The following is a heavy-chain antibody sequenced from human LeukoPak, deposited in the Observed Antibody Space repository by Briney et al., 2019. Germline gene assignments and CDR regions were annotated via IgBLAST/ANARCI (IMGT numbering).Heavy chain of an antibody. CDR1: GFTFSSYA. J-gene: IGHJ5*02. Sequence: PGGSLRLSCAASGFTFSSYAMSWVRQAPGEGLEWVSAISGSGGSTYYADSVKGRFTISRDNSKNTLYLQMNSLRAEDTAVYYCAKLISYGEDFDPWGQGTLVTVSS. V-gene: IGHV3-23*01. CDR3: AKLISYGEDFDP. CDR2: ISGSGGST. D-gene: IGHD4-17*01.